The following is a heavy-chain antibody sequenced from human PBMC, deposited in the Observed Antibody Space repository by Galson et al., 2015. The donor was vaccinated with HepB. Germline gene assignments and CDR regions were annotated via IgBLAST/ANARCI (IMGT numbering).Heavy chain of an antibody. Sequence: SLRLSCAASGFTVSSNYMSWVRQAPGKGLEWVSVIYSGGSTYYADSVKGRFTISRHNSKNTLYLQMNSLRAEDTAVYYCARVSSFWSGSGSYAFAIGGQGTMVTVSS. D-gene: IGHD3-10*01. CDR3: ARVSSFWSGSGSYAFAI. V-gene: IGHV3-53*04. J-gene: IGHJ3*02. CDR1: GFTVSSNY. CDR2: IYSGGST.